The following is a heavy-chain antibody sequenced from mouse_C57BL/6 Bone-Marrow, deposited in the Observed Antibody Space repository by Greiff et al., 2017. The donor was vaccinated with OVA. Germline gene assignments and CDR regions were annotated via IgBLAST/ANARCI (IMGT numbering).Heavy chain of an antibody. J-gene: IGHJ1*03. CDR1: GYTFTNYW. Sequence: ESGAELVRPGTSVKMSCKASGYTFTNYWIGWAKQRPGHGLEWIGDIYPGGGYTNYNEKFKGKATLTADKSSSTAYMQFSSLTSEDSAIYYCARIYDGYYWYFDVWGTGTTVTVSS. V-gene: IGHV1-63*01. CDR2: IYPGGGYT. CDR3: ARIYDGYYWYFDV. D-gene: IGHD2-3*01.